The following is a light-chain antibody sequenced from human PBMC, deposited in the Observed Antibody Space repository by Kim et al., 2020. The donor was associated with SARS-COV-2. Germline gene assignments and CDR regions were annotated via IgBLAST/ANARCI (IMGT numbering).Light chain of an antibody. CDR3: VSYGGGGTDVV. V-gene: IGLV2-8*01. Sequence: QSALTQPASVSGSPGQSITISCTGTSSDVGGYNYVSWYQHHPGKAPKVMIYEVDKRPSGVPDRFSGSKSGNTASLTVSGLQAEDEADYYCVSYGGGGTDVVFGGGTQLTVL. CDR2: EVD. J-gene: IGLJ2*01. CDR1: SSDVGGYNY.